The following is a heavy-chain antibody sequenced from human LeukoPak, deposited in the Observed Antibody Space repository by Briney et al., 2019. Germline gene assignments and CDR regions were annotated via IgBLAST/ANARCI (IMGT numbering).Heavy chain of an antibody. CDR3: ARELPMVRGWFDP. D-gene: IGHD3-10*01. CDR1: GGSISSGDYY. V-gene: IGHV4-30-4*01. J-gene: IGHJ5*02. CDR2: IYYSGST. Sequence: SETLSLTCTVSGGSISSGDYYWSWIRQPPGKGLEWIGYIYYSGSTYYNPSLKSRVTISVDTSKNQFSLKLSSVTAADTAVYYCARELPMVRGWFDPWGQGTLVTVSS.